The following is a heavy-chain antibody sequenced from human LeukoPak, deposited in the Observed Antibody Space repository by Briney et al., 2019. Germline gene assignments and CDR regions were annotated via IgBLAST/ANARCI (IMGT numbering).Heavy chain of an antibody. CDR2: FDPEDGET. Sequence: ASVKVSCKVSGYTLTELSMHWVRQAPGKGREWMGGFDPEDGETIYAQKFQGRVTMTEDTSTDTAYMELSSLRSEDTAVYCCATRMYSSGSYSYYSDYWGQGTLVTVSS. D-gene: IGHD3-10*01. CDR1: GYTLTELS. J-gene: IGHJ4*02. V-gene: IGHV1-24*01. CDR3: ATRMYSSGSYSYYSDY.